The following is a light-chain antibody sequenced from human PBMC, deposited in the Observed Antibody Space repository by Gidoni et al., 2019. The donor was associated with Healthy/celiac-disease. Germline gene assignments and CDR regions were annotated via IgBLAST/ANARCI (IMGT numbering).Light chain of an antibody. V-gene: IGLV2-14*01. J-gene: IGLJ3*02. CDR2: EVS. CDR1: SRDVGGYNY. CDR3: SSYTSSSTLV. Sequence: QSALTQPASTSGSPGPTITISCTGTSRDVGGYNYVSWYKQHPGKAPKLMSYEVSNRPSGVSNRFAGSKSGNTASLTISGLQAEDEADYYCSSYTSSSTLVFGGGTKLTVL.